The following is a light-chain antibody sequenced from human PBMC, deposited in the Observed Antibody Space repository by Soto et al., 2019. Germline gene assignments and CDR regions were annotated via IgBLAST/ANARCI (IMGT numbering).Light chain of an antibody. CDR1: QNVSSSY. CDR2: GAS. CDR3: QQYGSSPFT. Sequence: EIVLTQSPGTLSLSPGERATLSCRASQNVSSSYLAWYQQKTGQAPRLLIYGASSKATGIPDRFSGSGSGTDFTLTISRLEPEDFAVYYCQQYGSSPFTFGPGTRWIS. J-gene: IGKJ3*01. V-gene: IGKV3-20*01.